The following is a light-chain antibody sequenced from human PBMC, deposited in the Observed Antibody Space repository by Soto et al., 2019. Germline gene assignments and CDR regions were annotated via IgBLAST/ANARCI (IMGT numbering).Light chain of an antibody. CDR2: GAS. J-gene: IGKJ2*03. Sequence: EIVLTQSPGTLSLSPGERATLSCRASQSVSSSYLDWYQQKPGQAPRLLIYGASSRATGIPDRFSGSGSGTDFTLTISRLEPEDFAVYYCQQYGSSTGFGQGTKLEIK. CDR1: QSVSSSY. V-gene: IGKV3-20*01. CDR3: QQYGSSTG.